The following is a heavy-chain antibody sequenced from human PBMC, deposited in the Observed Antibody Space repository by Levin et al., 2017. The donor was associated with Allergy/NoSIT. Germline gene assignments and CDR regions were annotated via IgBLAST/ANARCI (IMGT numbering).Heavy chain of an antibody. CDR1: GGSISSYY. CDR3: ARAGATVTPPLFYYYYYMDV. J-gene: IGHJ6*03. D-gene: IGHD4-11*01. V-gene: IGHV4-59*01. Sequence: SETLSLTCTVSGGSISSYYWSWIRQPPGKGLEWIGYIYYSGSTNYNPSLKSRVTISVDTSKNQFSLKLSSVTAADTAVYYCARAGATVTPPLFYYYYYMDVWGKGTTVTVSS. CDR2: IYYSGST.